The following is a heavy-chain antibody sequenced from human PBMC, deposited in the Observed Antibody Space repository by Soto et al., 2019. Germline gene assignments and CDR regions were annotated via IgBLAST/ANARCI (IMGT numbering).Heavy chain of an antibody. D-gene: IGHD3-16*02. CDR3: ARASTLRLGELSSDYFDY. CDR2: IYHSGST. CDR1: GGSISSGGYS. J-gene: IGHJ4*02. V-gene: IGHV4-30-2*01. Sequence: TLSLTCAVSGGSISSGGYSWSWIRQPPGKGLEWIGYIYHSGSTYYNPSLKSRVTISVDRSKNQFSLKLSSVTAADTAVYYCARASTLRLGELSSDYFDYWGQGTLVTVSS.